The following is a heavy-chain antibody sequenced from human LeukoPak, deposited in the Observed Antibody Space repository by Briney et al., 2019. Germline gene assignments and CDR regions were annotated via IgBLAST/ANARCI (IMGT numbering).Heavy chain of an antibody. V-gene: IGHV1-2*02. J-gene: IGHJ4*02. CDR2: INPNSGGT. CDR3: ARDWALLWFGELLKTATYYFDY. Sequence: GASVKVSCKASGYTFTGYYMHWVRQAPGQGLEWMGWINPNSGGTNYAQKFQGRVTMTRDTSISTAYMELSRLRSDDTAVYYCARDWALLWFGELLKTATYYFDYWGQGTLVTVSS. CDR1: GYTFTGYY. D-gene: IGHD3-10*01.